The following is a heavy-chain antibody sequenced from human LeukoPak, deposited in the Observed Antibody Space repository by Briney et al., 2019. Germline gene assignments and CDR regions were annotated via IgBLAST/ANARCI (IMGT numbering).Heavy chain of an antibody. CDR1: GYTFTGYY. D-gene: IGHD3-9*01. CDR2: INPNSGGT. CDR3: VRAYDILTGYYNAFDI. V-gene: IGHV1-2*04. Sequence: ASVKVSCKASGYTFTGYYMHWVRQAPGQGLEWMGWINPNSGGTNYAQKFQGWVTMTRDTSISTAYMELSRLRSDDTAVYYCVRAYDILTGYYNAFDIWGQGTMVTVSS. J-gene: IGHJ3*02.